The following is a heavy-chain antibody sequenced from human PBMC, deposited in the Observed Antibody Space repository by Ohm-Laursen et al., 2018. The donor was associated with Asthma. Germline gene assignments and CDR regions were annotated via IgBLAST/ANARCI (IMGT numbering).Heavy chain of an antibody. Sequence: GSLRLSCAASGFTFNDYYMTWIRQAPGKGLEWVADINKRGSTTHYAVSVKGRFTISRDNSKSSLFLQMNSLRAEDTAVYYCARCHKKVDHEGAYWGQGILVTVSS. J-gene: IGHJ4*02. V-gene: IGHV3-11*01. CDR1: GFTFNDYY. D-gene: IGHD1-14*01. CDR2: INKRGSTT. CDR3: ARCHKKVDHEGAY.